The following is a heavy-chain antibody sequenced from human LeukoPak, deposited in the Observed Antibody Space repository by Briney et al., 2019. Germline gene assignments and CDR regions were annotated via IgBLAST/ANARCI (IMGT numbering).Heavy chain of an antibody. D-gene: IGHD2-8*01. V-gene: IGHV3-21*01. J-gene: IGHJ4*02. Sequence: GGSLRLSCAASGFTFSSYTMNWVRQAPGKGLEWVSSISSSSSYIYYADSVKGRFTISRDNAKNSLYLQMNSLRAEDTAVYYCARLKDDVTKLHYWGQGTLVSVSS. CDR1: GFTFSSYT. CDR2: ISSSSSYI. CDR3: ARLKDDVTKLHY.